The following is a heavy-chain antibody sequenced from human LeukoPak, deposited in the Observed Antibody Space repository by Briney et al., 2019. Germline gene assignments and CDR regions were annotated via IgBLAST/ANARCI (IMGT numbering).Heavy chain of an antibody. CDR1: GGSISSYY. Sequence: SETLSLTCTVSGGSISSYYWSWIRQPPGKGLEWIGYIYYSGSTNYNPSLKGRVTISVDTSKNQFSLKLSSVTAADTAVYYCARARVAVAGTLIDYWGQGTLVTVSS. CDR2: IYYSGST. V-gene: IGHV4-59*01. D-gene: IGHD6-19*01. CDR3: ARARVAVAGTLIDY. J-gene: IGHJ4*02.